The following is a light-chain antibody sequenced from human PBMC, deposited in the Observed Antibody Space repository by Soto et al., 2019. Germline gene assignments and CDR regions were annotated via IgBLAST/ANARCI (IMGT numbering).Light chain of an antibody. Sequence: EIVLTQSPATCSVSPGERATLSCRASQSVSSNLAWYQQKPGKAPGLMSYEACSRATGIPDRFSGGGSGTDFTLTISRLEPEDFAVYYCQQFSSYTLNFGGGTKVDI. V-gene: IGKV3-20*01. CDR3: QQFSSYTLN. CDR1: QSVSSN. CDR2: EAC. J-gene: IGKJ4*01.